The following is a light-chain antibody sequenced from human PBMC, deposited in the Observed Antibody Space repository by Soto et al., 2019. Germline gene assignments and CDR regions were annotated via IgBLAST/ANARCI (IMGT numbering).Light chain of an antibody. Sequence: DIPMTQFPSTLSASVGDRVTITCRASQSISYWLAWYQQKPGKAPKVLIYKASSLKSGVPSRFSGTGSGTEFTLTITSLQPDDFATYYCQQYNSYSTFGQGTKVEIK. CDR1: QSISYW. V-gene: IGKV1-5*03. J-gene: IGKJ1*01. CDR3: QQYNSYST. CDR2: KAS.